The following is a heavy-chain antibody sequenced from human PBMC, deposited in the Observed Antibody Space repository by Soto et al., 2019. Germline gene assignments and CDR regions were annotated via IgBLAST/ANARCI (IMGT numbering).Heavy chain of an antibody. V-gene: IGHV4-34*01. D-gene: IGHD4-17*01. J-gene: IGHJ4*02. CDR2: INHSGST. CDR1: GGSFSGYY. CDR3: ARSLYDYGDYHFDY. Sequence: QVQLQQWGAGLLKPSETLSLTCAVYGGSFSGYYWSWIRQPPGKGLEWIGEINHSGSTNYNPSLKGRVTISVDTSKNQFSLKLSSVTAADTAVYYCARSLYDYGDYHFDYWGQGTLVTVSS.